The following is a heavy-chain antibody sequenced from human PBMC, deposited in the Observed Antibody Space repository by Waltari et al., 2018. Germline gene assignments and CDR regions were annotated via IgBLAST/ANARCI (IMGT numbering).Heavy chain of an antibody. CDR1: GFTFSSYS. CDR2: ISSSSSTI. V-gene: IGHV3-48*01. Sequence: EVQLVESGGGLVQPGGSLRLSCAASGFTFSSYSMNWVRQAPGKGLEWVSYISSSSSTIYYADSVKGRFTISRDNAKNSLYLQMNSLRAEDTAVYYCAREGHPMGGYSGYDPPNWFDPWGQGTLVTVSS. CDR3: AREGHPMGGYSGYDPPNWFDP. D-gene: IGHD5-12*01. J-gene: IGHJ5*02.